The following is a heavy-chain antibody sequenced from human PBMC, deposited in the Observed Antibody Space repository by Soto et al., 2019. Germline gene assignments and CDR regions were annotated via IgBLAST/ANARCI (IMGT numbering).Heavy chain of an antibody. Sequence: EVQLLESGGGLVQPGGSLRLSCAASGFTFSTYAMNWVRQAPGNGLEWVSAISGSGGSIHYADSVKGRFTISRDNSKNTLYLQMNSLGDEDTAVYHCVKGYWKGDVWGKGTTVTVSS. J-gene: IGHJ6*04. CDR3: VKGYWKGDV. CDR2: ISGSGGSI. CDR1: GFTFSTYA. V-gene: IGHV3-23*01. D-gene: IGHD1-1*01.